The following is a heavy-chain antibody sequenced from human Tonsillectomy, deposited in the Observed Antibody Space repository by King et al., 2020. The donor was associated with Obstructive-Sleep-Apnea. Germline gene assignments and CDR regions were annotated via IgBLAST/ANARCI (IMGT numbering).Heavy chain of an antibody. V-gene: IGHV4-59*01. Sequence: VQLQESGPGLVKPSETLSLTCTVSGGSISSYYWSWIRQPPGKGLEWIGYIYYSGSTTYNPSLKSRVTISVDTSKNQFSLKLSSVTAADTAVYYCARDRGYYDSSGLFDYWGQGTLVTVSS. J-gene: IGHJ4*02. D-gene: IGHD3-22*01. CDR1: GGSISSYY. CDR2: IYYSGST. CDR3: ARDRGYYDSSGLFDY.